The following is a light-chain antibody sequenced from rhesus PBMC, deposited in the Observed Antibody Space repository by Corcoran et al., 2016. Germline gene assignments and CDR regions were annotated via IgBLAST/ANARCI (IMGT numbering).Light chain of an antibody. Sequence: QSAPTQPPSVSGSPGQSVTISCTGTNSDIGAYDSVSWYQQYPGKTPRLMIYNVDNRASGVSDRFSGSKSGNTASLTISGLQTEDEADYYCCAYTNRITFVFGSGTTLTVL. CDR2: NVD. CDR1: NSDIGAYDS. V-gene: IGLV2S7*01. J-gene: IGLJ6*01. CDR3: CAYTNRITFV.